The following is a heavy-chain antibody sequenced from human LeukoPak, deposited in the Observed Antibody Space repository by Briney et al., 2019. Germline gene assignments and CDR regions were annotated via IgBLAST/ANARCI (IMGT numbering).Heavy chain of an antibody. D-gene: IGHD3-10*01. V-gene: IGHV4-34*01. Sequence: PSETLSLTCAVYGGSFSGYYWSWIRQPPGQGLEWIGEINHSGSTNYNPSLKSRVTISVDTSKNQFSLKLSSVTAADTAVYYCARGFPNMVRGVILSNWFDPWGQGTLVTVSS. CDR2: INHSGST. CDR3: ARGFPNMVRGVILSNWFDP. CDR1: GGSFSGYY. J-gene: IGHJ5*02.